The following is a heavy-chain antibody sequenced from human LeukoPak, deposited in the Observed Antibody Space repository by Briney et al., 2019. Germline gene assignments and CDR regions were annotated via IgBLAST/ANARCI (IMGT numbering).Heavy chain of an antibody. CDR1: GFTFSSYS. J-gene: IGHJ5*02. V-gene: IGHV3-21*01. D-gene: IGHD5-12*01. Sequence: GGSLRLSCAASGFTFSSYSMNWVRQAPGKGLEWVSSISSSSSYIYYADSVKGRFTISRDNAKNSLYLQMNSLGAEDTAVYYCARGLVDGGYAWGQGTLVTVSS. CDR2: ISSSSSYI. CDR3: ARGLVDGGYA.